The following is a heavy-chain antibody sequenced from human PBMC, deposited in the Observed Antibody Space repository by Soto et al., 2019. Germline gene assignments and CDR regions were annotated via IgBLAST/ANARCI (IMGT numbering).Heavy chain of an antibody. J-gene: IGHJ4*02. CDR2: INHSGST. V-gene: IGHV4-34*01. D-gene: IGHD2-8*01. CDR3: ARGLYCTNGVCYDFDY. Sequence: PSETLSLTCAVYGGSFGGYYWSWIRQPPGKGLEWIGEINHSGSTNYNPSLKSRVTISVDTSKNQFSLKLSSVTAADTAVYYCARGLYCTNGVCYDFDYWGQGTLVTVSS. CDR1: GGSFGGYY.